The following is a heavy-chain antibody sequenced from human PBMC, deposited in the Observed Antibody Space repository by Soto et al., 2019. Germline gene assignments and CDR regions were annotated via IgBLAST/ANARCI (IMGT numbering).Heavy chain of an antibody. J-gene: IGHJ4*02. CDR2: IIPILGIA. D-gene: IGHD6-13*01. CDR3: ARSGNIAAVPHVDY. V-gene: IGHV1-69*02. Sequence: QVQLVQSGAEVKKPGSSVKVSCKASGGTFSSYTISWVRQAPGQGLEWMGRIIPILGIANYAQKFQGRVTITADKXKSTAYMELSSLRSEDTAVYYCARSGNIAAVPHVDYWGQGTLVTVSS. CDR1: GGTFSSYT.